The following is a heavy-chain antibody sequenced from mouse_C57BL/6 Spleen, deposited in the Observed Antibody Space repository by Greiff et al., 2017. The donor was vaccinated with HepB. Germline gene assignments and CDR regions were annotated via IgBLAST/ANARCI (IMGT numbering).Heavy chain of an antibody. CDR1: GYSFSSSW. D-gene: IGHD1-1*01. Sequence: QVQLQQSGPELVKPGASVKISCKASGYSFSSSWMNWVKQRPGKGLEGIGRIYPGDGDTNYNGKFKGKATLTADKSSSTAYMQLSSLTSEDSAVYFCARGATVVPYYFDYWGQGTTLTVSS. J-gene: IGHJ2*01. V-gene: IGHV1-82*01. CDR3: ARGATVVPYYFDY. CDR2: IYPGDGDT.